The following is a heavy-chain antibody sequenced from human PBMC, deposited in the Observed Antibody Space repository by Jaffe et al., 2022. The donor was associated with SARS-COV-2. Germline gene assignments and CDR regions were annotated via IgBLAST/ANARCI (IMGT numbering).Heavy chain of an antibody. V-gene: IGHV3-9*01. CDR1: GFTFDDYA. Sequence: EVQLVESGGGLVQPGRSLRLSCAASGFTFDDYAMHWVRQAPGKGLEWVSGISWNSGSIGYADSVKGRFTISRDNAKNSLYLQMNSLRAEDTALYYCAKDMGRYCSGGSCYYYYGMDVWGQGTTVTVSS. D-gene: IGHD2-15*01. J-gene: IGHJ6*02. CDR3: AKDMGRYCSGGSCYYYYGMDV. CDR2: ISWNSGSI.